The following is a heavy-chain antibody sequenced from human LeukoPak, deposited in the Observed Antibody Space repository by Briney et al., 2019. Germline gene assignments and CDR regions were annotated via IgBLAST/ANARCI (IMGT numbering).Heavy chain of an antibody. Sequence: KSSETLSLTCSVSGGSIRSLYWSWIRQPPGKGLEWIGYIYYTGSTNYNPSLKSRVTMFVDMSKNQFSLRLSSVTAADTAVYYCARHRAYSSSSPFDYWGQGTLVTVSS. CDR2: IYYTGST. J-gene: IGHJ4*02. D-gene: IGHD6-6*01. CDR3: ARHRAYSSSSPFDY. V-gene: IGHV4-59*08. CDR1: GGSIRSLY.